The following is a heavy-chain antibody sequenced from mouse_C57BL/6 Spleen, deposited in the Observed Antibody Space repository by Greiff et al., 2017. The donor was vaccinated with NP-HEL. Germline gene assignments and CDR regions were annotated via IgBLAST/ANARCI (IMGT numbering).Heavy chain of an antibody. D-gene: IGHD2-4*01. J-gene: IGHJ1*03. CDR2: IYPGDGDT. Sequence: AQLQESGAELVKPGASVKISCKASGYAFSSYWMNWVKQRPGKGLEWIGQIYPGDGDTNYNGKFKGKATLTADKSSSTAYMQLSSLTSEDSAVYFCARQGKYDYDWYFDVWGTGTTVTVSS. CDR3: ARQGKYDYDWYFDV. V-gene: IGHV1-80*01. CDR1: GYAFSSYW.